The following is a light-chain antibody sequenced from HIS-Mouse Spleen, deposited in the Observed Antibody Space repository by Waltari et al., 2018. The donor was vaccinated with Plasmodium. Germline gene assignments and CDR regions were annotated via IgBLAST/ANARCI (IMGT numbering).Light chain of an antibody. CDR1: QSISSY. V-gene: IGKV1-39*01. Sequence: DIQMTQSPSSLSASVGDRVTITCRASQSISSYLNWYQQKPGKAPKLLIYAASSLQSGVPSRFSGSGSVTDVTLTISSLQPEDFATYYCQQSYSTWTFGQGTKVEIK. CDR3: QQSYSTWT. CDR2: AAS. J-gene: IGKJ1*01.